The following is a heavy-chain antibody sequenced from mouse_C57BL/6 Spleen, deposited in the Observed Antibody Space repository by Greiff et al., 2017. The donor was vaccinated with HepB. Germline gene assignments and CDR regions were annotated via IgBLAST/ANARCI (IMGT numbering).Heavy chain of an antibody. V-gene: IGHV3-6*01. D-gene: IGHD1-1*02. CDR2: ISYDGSN. CDR3: ASAVYYYVDY. J-gene: IGHJ2*01. Sequence: EVQVVESGPGLVKPSQSLSLTCSVTGYSITSGYYWNWIRQFPGNKLEWMGYISYDGSNNYNPSLKNRISITRDTSKNQFFLKLNSVTTEDTATYYCASAVYYYVDYWGQGTTLTVSS. CDR1: GYSITSGYY.